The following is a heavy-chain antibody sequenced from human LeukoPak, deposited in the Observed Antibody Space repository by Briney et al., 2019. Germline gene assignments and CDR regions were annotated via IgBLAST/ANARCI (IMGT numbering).Heavy chain of an antibody. V-gene: IGHV3-74*01. Sequence: GGSLRLSCAASGFTFSSCWMHWVRQAPGKGLVWASRINSDGSTTSYADSVMGRFTISRDNAKTTLYLQMNSLRAADTSVYYCARVIYSGWEGELSDWGQGTLVTVSS. J-gene: IGHJ4*02. CDR2: INSDGSTT. D-gene: IGHD6-19*01. CDR3: ARVIYSGWEGELSD. CDR1: GFTFSSCW.